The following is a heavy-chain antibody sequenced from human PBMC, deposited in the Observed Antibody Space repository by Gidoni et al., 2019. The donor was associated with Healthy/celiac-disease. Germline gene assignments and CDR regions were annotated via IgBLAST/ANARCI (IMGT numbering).Heavy chain of an antibody. J-gene: IGHJ5*02. CDR2: ISSSSSTL. CDR1: GFTCSSYS. CDR3: ARDRITFSQLYYYDSSALGPFDP. Sequence: EVQLVESGGGLVQPGGSLRLYCAASGFTCSSYSRNWVRQATGKGLEWVSYISSSSSTLYYSYSVKGRFTISRDNAKNSLYLQMNSLRAEDTAVYYCARDRITFSQLYYYDSSALGPFDPWGQGTLVTVSS. V-gene: IGHV3-48*01. D-gene: IGHD3-22*01.